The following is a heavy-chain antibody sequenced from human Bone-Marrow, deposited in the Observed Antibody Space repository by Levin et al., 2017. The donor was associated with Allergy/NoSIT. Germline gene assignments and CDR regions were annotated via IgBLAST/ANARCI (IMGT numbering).Heavy chain of an antibody. Sequence: PGGSLRLSCAASGFTVSSKHMSWVRQAPGKGLEWVSAIHSGGSTYYADSVKGRFTISRDNSKNTLYLQMNSLRAEDTAVYYCALRLGESYWYFDLWGRGTLVTVSS. J-gene: IGHJ2*01. CDR3: ALRLGESYWYFDL. V-gene: IGHV3-66*01. CDR1: GFTVSSKH. D-gene: IGHD3-16*01. CDR2: IHSGGST.